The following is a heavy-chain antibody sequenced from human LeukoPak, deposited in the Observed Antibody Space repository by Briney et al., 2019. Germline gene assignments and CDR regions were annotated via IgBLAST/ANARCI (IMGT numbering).Heavy chain of an antibody. J-gene: IGHJ4*02. V-gene: IGHV3-21*05. CDR1: GFTFNNYG. D-gene: IGHD3-10*01. CDR2: ISSSSSYT. Sequence: GGSLRLSCAASGFTFNNYGMHWVRQAPGKGLEWVSYISSSSSYTNYADSVKGRFTISRDNAKNSLYLQMNSLRAEDTAVYYCARDRGGNYFDYWGQGTLVTVSS. CDR3: ARDRGGNYFDY.